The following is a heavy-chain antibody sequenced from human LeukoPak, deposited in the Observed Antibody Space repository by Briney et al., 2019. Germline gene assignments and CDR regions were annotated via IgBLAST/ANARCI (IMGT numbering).Heavy chain of an antibody. Sequence: PSETLSLTCTVSGGSISSGGYDWSWIRQHPGKGLEWIGYIFYSGSTYYNPSLKSRVSISVDTSKNQFSLKLSSVTAADTAVYYCAREIWGSANFGLDPWGQGTLVTVSS. V-gene: IGHV4-31*03. J-gene: IGHJ5*02. CDR1: GGSISSGGYD. D-gene: IGHD3-10*01. CDR3: AREIWGSANFGLDP. CDR2: IFYSGST.